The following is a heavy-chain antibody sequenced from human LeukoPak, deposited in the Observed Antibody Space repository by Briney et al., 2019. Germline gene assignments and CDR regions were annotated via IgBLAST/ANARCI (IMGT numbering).Heavy chain of an antibody. CDR3: AREDWNYAAFDY. CDR2: ISSSSSYI. D-gene: IGHD1-7*01. J-gene: IGHJ4*02. CDR1: GFTFSSYS. Sequence: PGGSLRLSCAASGFTFSSYSMNWVRQAPGKGLECVSSISSSSSYIYYADSVKGRFTISRDNDKNSMYLQMNSLRAEDTAVYYCAREDWNYAAFDYWGQGTLVTVSS. V-gene: IGHV3-21*01.